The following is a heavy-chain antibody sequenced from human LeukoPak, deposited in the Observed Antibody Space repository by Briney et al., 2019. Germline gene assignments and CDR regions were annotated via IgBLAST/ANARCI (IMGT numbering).Heavy chain of an antibody. CDR2: IRSKANSYAT. CDR1: GFTFSGSA. CDR3: AAHPSGSYPPLYYFDY. Sequence: PGGSLRLSCAASGFTFSGSAMHWVRQASGKGLEWVGRIRSKANSYATAYAASVKGRFTISRDDSKNTAYLQMNSLRAEDTAVYYCAAHPSGSYPPLYYFDYWGQGTLVTVSS. J-gene: IGHJ4*02. V-gene: IGHV3-73*01. D-gene: IGHD1-26*01.